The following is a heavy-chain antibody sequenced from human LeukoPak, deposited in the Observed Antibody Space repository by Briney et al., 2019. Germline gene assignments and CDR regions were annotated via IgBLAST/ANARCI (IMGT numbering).Heavy chain of an antibody. V-gene: IGHV3-49*04. J-gene: IGHJ4*02. Sequence: GRSLRLSCTASGFIFGDYTMTCVRQAPGKGLEWVGLIRSKAFGGTAEYAASVKGRFTISRDDSKSIAYLQMSSLKIEDTGVYYCSRAHARLYDTSGYYFFDSWGQGTLVTVSS. D-gene: IGHD3-22*01. CDR2: IRSKAFGGTA. CDR3: SRAHARLYDTSGYYFFDS. CDR1: GFIFGDYT.